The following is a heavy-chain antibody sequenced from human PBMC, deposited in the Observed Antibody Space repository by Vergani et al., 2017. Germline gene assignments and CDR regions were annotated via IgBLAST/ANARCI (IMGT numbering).Heavy chain of an antibody. J-gene: IGHJ4*02. V-gene: IGHV4-31*11. CDR2: IYYSGST. CDR3: ARGYGGIPDY. D-gene: IGHD4-23*01. Sequence: QVQLQQWGAGLLKPSETLSLTCAVYGGSISSSSYYWGWIRQPPGKGLEWIGYIYYSGSTYYNPSLKSRVTISVDTSKNQFSLKLSSVTAADTAVYYCARGYGGIPDYWGQGTLVTVSS. CDR1: GGSISSSSYY.